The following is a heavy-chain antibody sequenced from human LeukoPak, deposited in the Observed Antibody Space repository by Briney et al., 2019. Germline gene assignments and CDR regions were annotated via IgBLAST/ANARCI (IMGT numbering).Heavy chain of an antibody. D-gene: IGHD1-14*01. CDR1: GFTVSSSY. CDR3: TRDRGTRALDY. CDR2: LYSGGYT. V-gene: IGHV3-53*01. Sequence: GGSLRLSCAASGFTVSSSYMSWVRQAPGKGLEWVAVLYSGGYTYYADSVKGRFTISRDNSKNTLSLQMNSLRAEDTAVYYCTRDRGTRALDYWGQGTLVTVSS. J-gene: IGHJ4*02.